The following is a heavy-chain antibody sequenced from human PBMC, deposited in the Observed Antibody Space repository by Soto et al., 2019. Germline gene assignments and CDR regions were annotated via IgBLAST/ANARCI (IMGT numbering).Heavy chain of an antibody. CDR3: EKVALREAAGTFDY. CDR2: ISYDGSNK. CDR1: GFTFSSYG. Sequence: PGGSLRLSCAASGFTFSSYGMHWVRQAPGKGLEWVAVISYDGSNKYYADSVKGRFTISRDNSKNTLYLQMNSLRAEDTAVYYCEKVALREAAGTFDYWGQGTLVTVSS. V-gene: IGHV3-30*18. D-gene: IGHD6-13*01. J-gene: IGHJ4*02.